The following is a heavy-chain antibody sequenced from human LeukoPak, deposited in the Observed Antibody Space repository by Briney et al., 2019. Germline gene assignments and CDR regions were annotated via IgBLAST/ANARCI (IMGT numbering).Heavy chain of an antibody. Sequence: ASVKVSCKASGYTFTGYYLHWVRQAPGQGLEWMGWINPNSGGTNYAQKFQGRVTMTRDTSISTAYMELSRLRSDDTAVYYCASETRDYYYYAMDVWGQGTTVTVPS. V-gene: IGHV1-2*02. CDR3: ASETRDYYYYAMDV. CDR2: INPNSGGT. J-gene: IGHJ6*02. CDR1: GYTFTGYY.